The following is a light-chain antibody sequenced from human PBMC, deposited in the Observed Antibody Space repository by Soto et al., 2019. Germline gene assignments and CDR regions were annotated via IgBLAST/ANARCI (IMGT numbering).Light chain of an antibody. CDR3: LQDNNYPRT. CDR2: GAS. J-gene: IGKJ1*01. CDR1: QDIRHE. Sequence: AIQMTQSPSSLSASVGDRVTITCRASQDIRHELGWYQQKPGKAPKVLIYGASSLQSGVPSRFSGSGSGTDFTLTISSLQPEDFATYYCLQDNNYPRTFGQGTKVEIK. V-gene: IGKV1-6*01.